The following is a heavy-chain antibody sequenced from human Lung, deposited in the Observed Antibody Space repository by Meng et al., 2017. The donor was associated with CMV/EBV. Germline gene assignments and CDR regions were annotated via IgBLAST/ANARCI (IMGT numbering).Heavy chain of an antibody. D-gene: IGHD4-23*01. J-gene: IGHJ4*02. Sequence: GGPXRLXCAASEFTFSKYAMHGVRQAPGKGLEWVAVISYDGGSIYYTDSIRGRFTISRDNSKNSLYLHTRSLRPEDTAVYFCAREGNYDANSGSFEYWGQGTXVTVSS. CDR1: EFTFSKYA. CDR2: ISYDGGSI. V-gene: IGHV3-30-3*01. CDR3: AREGNYDANSGSFEY.